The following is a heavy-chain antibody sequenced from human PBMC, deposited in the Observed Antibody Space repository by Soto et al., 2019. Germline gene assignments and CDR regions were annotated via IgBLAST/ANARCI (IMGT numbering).Heavy chain of an antibody. CDR3: VRQGFGRLHGLVDV. CDR1: DDSSSNYK. J-gene: IGHJ6*02. CDR2: IDSNGGT. D-gene: IGHD3-10*01. V-gene: IGHV4-59*08. Sequence: QVQLQESCRGLVKPSETLSLTCTVSDDSSSNYKWSWIRQPPGRRLEWIGYIDSNGGTSYNPSLQSRVTISIDTSTKQFFLKLSSVTAADTAVYYCVRQGFGRLHGLVDVWGQGTTVTVSS.